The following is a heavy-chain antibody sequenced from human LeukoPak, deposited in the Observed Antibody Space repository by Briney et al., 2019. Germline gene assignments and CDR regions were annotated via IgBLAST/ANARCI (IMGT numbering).Heavy chain of an antibody. CDR2: IYYSGST. J-gene: IGHJ4*02. CDR3: ARHYYGSGSYYSFDY. D-gene: IGHD3-10*01. Sequence: PSQTLSLTCTVSGGSISSGGYYWSWIRQHPGKGLEWNGYIYYSGSTYYNPSLKSRVTISVDTSKNQFSLKLSSVTAADTAVYYCARHYYGSGSYYSFDYWGQGTLVTVSS. V-gene: IGHV4-31*03. CDR1: GGSISSGGYY.